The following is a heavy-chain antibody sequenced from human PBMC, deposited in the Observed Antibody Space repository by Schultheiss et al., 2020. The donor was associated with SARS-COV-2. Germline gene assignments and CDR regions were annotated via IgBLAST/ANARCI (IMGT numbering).Heavy chain of an antibody. CDR2: MSYDGSNR. V-gene: IGHV3-30*01. D-gene: IGHD3-10*01. CDR3: ARARGAAFSSRPQRRVFDP. Sequence: GGSLRLSCAASGFTFSNYPMYWVRQAPGKGLEWVAVMSYDGSNRYYADSVKGRFSISRDNSENTLYLQMNSLRLEDTAVYYCARARGAAFSSRPQRRVFDPWGQGTLVTVSS. J-gene: IGHJ5*02. CDR1: GFTFSNYP.